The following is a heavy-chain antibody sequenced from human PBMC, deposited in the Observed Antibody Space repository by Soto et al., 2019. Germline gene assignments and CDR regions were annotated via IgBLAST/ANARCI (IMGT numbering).Heavy chain of an antibody. CDR2: ISYDGSNK. D-gene: IGHD4-17*01. V-gene: IGHV3-30-3*01. Sequence: QVRLVESGGGVVQPGRSLRLSCAASGFTFSSYAMHWVRQAPGKGLEWVAVISYDGSNKYYADSVKGRFTISRDNSKNTLYLQMNSLRAEDTAVYYCARDRVTTVEYGMDVWGQGTTVTVSS. J-gene: IGHJ6*02. CDR3: ARDRVTTVEYGMDV. CDR1: GFTFSSYA.